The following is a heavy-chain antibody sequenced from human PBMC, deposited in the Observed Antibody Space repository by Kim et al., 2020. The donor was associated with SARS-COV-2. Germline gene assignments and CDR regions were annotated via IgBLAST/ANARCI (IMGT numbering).Heavy chain of an antibody. CDR2: T. V-gene: IGHV5-10-1*01. J-gene: IGHJ4*02. D-gene: IGHD6-13*01. Sequence: TNYSPSFQGHVTISADKSISTAYLQWSSLKASDTAMYYCARHEDEQQPNYWGQGTLVTVSS. CDR3: ARHEDEQQPNY.